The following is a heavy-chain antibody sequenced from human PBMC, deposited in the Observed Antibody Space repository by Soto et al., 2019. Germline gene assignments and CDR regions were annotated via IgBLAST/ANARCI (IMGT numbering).Heavy chain of an antibody. CDR1: GVTFTSYA. V-gene: IGHV3-23*01. D-gene: IGHD3-10*01. Sequence: GGSLRLSCAASGVTFTSYAMTWVRQVPGEGLQWVSSISKSGDSTYYADSVKGRFTTSRDNSKNTLYLQMNSLRAEDTAIYYCAKGSFGFDYWGQGTMVTVSS. CDR3: AKGSFGFDY. J-gene: IGHJ4*02. CDR2: ISKSGDST.